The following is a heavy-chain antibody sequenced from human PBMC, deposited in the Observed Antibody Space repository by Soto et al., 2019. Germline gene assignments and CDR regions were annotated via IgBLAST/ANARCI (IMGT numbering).Heavy chain of an antibody. CDR3: ARGGYSNSSNLFDY. J-gene: IGHJ4*02. D-gene: IGHD6-6*01. V-gene: IGHV3-53*01. Sequence: LRLSCAASGFIVSSNYMNWVRQAPGKGLEWLSVIYSGGSTYYADSVKGRFTVSRDNSKNTLYLQMESLRAEDTAVYHCARGGYSNSSNLFDYWGQGPLVTVSS. CDR1: GFIVSSNY. CDR2: IYSGGST.